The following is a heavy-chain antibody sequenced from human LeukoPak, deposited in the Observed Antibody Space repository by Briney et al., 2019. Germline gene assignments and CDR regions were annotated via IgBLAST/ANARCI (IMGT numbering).Heavy chain of an antibody. CDR3: ARELMGGDGGGFDY. CDR2: IYTNGST. Sequence: PSETLSLTCTVSGGSISSYYWSWIRQPAGKGLEWIGRIYTNGSTNYNPSLKSRVTISVDTSKNQFSLKLSSVIAADTAVYYCARELMGGDGGGFDYWGQGTLVTVSS. V-gene: IGHV4-4*07. D-gene: IGHD2-8*01. J-gene: IGHJ4*02. CDR1: GGSISSYY.